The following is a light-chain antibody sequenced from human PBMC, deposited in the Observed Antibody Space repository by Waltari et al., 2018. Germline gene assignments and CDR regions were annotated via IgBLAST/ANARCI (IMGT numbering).Light chain of an antibody. CDR3: QQYNSYPLT. J-gene: IGKJ4*01. V-gene: IGKV1-16*02. CDR2: GAS. CDR1: QAIGKH. Sequence: TCRSGQAIGKHLAWYQHKPGKAPKSLIYGASSLQSGVPSKFSGSGSGTEFALTINSLQPEDLATYYCQQYNSYPLTFGGGTKVEIK.